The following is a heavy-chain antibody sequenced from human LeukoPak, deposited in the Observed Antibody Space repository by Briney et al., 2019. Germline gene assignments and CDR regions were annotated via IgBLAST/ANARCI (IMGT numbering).Heavy chain of an antibody. CDR2: INPNSGGT. CDR1: GYTFTGYY. V-gene: IGHV1-2*02. D-gene: IGHD3-10*01. Sequence: ASVKVSCKASGYTFTGYYMHWVRQAPGQGLEWMGWINPNSGGTNYAQKFQGRVTMTRDTSISTAYMELSRLRSDDTAVYYCASYGSGSYYTDYYYYYYMDVSGKGTTVTVSS. J-gene: IGHJ6*03. CDR3: ASYGSGSYYTDYYYYYYMDV.